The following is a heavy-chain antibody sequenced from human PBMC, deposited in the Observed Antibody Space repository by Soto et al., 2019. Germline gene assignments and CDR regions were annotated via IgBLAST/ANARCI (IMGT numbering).Heavy chain of an antibody. CDR1: IGSISSYY. CDR3: ARLKPSDWDDYYGMDV. J-gene: IGHJ6*02. Sequence: PSETLSLTCAVSIGSISSYYWSWIRHPPGKGLEWIGYIYYSGSTNYNPSLKSRVTILVDMSKNQFSLKLRSVTAADTAVYYCARLKPSDWDDYYGMDVWGQGTTVTVSS. V-gene: IGHV4-59*01. CDR2: IYYSGST. D-gene: IGHD3-9*01.